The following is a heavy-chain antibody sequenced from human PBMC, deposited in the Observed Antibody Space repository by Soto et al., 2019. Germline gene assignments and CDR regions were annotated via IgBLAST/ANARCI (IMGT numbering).Heavy chain of an antibody. D-gene: IGHD5-12*01. V-gene: IGHV3-21*01. CDR2: ISSSSSYI. Sequence: PGGSLRLSCAASGFTFSSYSMNWVRQAPGKGLEWVSSISSSSSYIYYADSVKGRFTISRDNAKNSLYLQMNSLRAEDTAVYYCARNHIVATLNWFDPWGQGTLVTVSS. CDR3: ARNHIVATLNWFDP. CDR1: GFTFSSYS. J-gene: IGHJ5*02.